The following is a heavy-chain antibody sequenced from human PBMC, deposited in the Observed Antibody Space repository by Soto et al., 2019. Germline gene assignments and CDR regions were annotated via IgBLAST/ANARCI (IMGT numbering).Heavy chain of an antibody. V-gene: IGHV3-30*18. D-gene: IGHD6-19*01. CDR1: GFTFSSYV. CDR2: ISYDGSKK. CDR3: AKDLSGCTNPYYYYYMDL. Sequence: QVQLVESGGGVVQPGMSLRLSCAASGFTFSSYVMHCVRQAPGKRLEWVAVISYDGSKKYYADSVKSRFTISRDNSKNTLYLQMNSLRAEDTAVYYCAKDLSGCTNPYYYYYMDLWGKGTTGTFCS. J-gene: IGHJ6*03.